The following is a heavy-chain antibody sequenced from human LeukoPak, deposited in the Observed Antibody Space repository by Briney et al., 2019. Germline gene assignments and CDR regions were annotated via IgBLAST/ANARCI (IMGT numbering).Heavy chain of an antibody. V-gene: IGHV4-39*01. CDR3: ARTPRIVVGVSGWFDP. Sequence: SETLSLTCTVSGGSISSSSYYWGWIRQPPGKGLEWIGSIYYSGITYYNPSLKSRVTISVDTSKNQFSLKKSSVTAADTAVYYCARTPRIVVGVSGWFDPWGQGALVTVSS. CDR2: IYYSGIT. J-gene: IGHJ5*02. CDR1: GGSISSSSYY. D-gene: IGHD2-2*01.